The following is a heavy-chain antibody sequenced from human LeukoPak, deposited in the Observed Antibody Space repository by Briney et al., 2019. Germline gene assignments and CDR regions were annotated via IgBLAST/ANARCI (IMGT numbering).Heavy chain of an antibody. V-gene: IGHV1-2*02. J-gene: IGHJ3*01. CDR1: GYPFIDYY. CDR2: INPNTGDT. D-gene: IGHD2-15*01. CDR3: ASKGAGHCYDASCMGSFDL. Sequence: ASVKVSCKASGYPFIDYYLHWVRQAPGQGLEWMGCINPNTGDTNSAQNFQGRVIMTRDTSITTAYMEMSRLKSDDTALYYCASKGAGHCYDASCMGSFDLWGQGTTVTVSS.